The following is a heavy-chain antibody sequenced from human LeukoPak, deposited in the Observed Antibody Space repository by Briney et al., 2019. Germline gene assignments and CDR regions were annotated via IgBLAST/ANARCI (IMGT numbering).Heavy chain of an antibody. CDR2: ISAYNGNT. D-gene: IGHD3-22*01. V-gene: IGHV1-18*01. CDR1: GYTFTSYG. J-gene: IGHJ4*02. CDR3: ARDQNGDYYDSSGYYY. Sequence: ASVKVSCKASGYTFTSYGISWVRQAPGQGLEWMGWISAYNGNTNYAQKLQGRVTMTTDTSTSTAYMELRSLRSDDTAVYYCARDQNGDYYDSSGYYYWGQGTLVTVSS.